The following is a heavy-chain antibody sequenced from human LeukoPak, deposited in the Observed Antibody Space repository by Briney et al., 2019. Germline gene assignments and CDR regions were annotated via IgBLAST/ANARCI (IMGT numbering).Heavy chain of an antibody. D-gene: IGHD3-16*01. J-gene: IGHJ4*02. CDR3: ARDMITFTGGLDDNFDY. V-gene: IGHV1-18*01. CDR2: ISAYNGNT. Sequence: ASVKVSCKASGYTFTSYGIVWVRQAPGQGLEWMGWISAYNGNTIYAQKLQGRVTMTTDTSTTTAYMELRSLRSDDTAVYCCARDMITFTGGLDDNFDYWGQGTLVTVSS. CDR1: GYTFTSYG.